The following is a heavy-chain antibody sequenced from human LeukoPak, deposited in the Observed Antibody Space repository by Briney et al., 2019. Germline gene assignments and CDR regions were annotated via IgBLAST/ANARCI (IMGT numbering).Heavy chain of an antibody. V-gene: IGHV3-23*01. D-gene: IGHD4-17*01. Sequence: PGGSLRLSCAASGFTFSNYAMTWVRQAPGKGLQWVSAISGDAIYTYYLDSVKGRFTTSGDNSKNTLFLQMNSLRADDTAVYYCAKNYGTSRPFYDYWGQGTLVTVSS. J-gene: IGHJ4*02. CDR3: AKNYGTSRPFYDY. CDR1: GFTFSNYA. CDR2: ISGDAIYT.